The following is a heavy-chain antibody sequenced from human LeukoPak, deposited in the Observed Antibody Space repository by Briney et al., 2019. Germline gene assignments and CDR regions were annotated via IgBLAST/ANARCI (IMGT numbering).Heavy chain of an antibody. CDR1: GFTFSSYG. D-gene: IGHD6-13*01. CDR2: ISYDGSNK. J-gene: IGHJ4*02. Sequence: GRSLRLSCAASGFTFSSYGMHWVRQAPGKGLEWVAVISYDGSNKYYADSVKGRFTISRDNSKNTLYLQMNSLRAEDTAVYYCAKGLWQQLVIGLSPHDYWGQGTLVTVSS. V-gene: IGHV3-30*18. CDR3: AKGLWQQLVIGLSPHDY.